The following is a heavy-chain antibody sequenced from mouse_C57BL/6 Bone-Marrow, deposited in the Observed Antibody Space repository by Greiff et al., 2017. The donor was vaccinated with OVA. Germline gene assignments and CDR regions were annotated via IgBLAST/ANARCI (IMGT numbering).Heavy chain of an antibody. CDR2: SRNKANDYTT. CDR3: ARASYDPYAMDY. Sequence: EVNVVESGGGLVQSGRSLRLSCATSGFTFSDFYMEWVRQAPGKGLEWIAASRNKANDYTTEYSASVKGRFIVSRDTSQSILYLQMNALRAEDTAIYYCARASYDPYAMDYWGQGTSVTVSS. J-gene: IGHJ4*01. V-gene: IGHV7-1*01. CDR1: GFTFSDFY. D-gene: IGHD2-3*01.